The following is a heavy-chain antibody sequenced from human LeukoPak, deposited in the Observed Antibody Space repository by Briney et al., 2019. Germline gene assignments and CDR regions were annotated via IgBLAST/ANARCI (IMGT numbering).Heavy chain of an antibody. CDR3: ARGGDNYGYIFDY. J-gene: IGHJ4*02. D-gene: IGHD5-18*01. CDR2: ISSSGSTI. Sequence: PTGGSLRLSCAASGFTFSSYEMNWVRQAPGKGLEWVSYISSSGSTIYYADSVKGRFTISRDNAKNSLYLQMNNLRAEDTAVYYCARGGDNYGYIFDYWGQGTLVTVSS. V-gene: IGHV3-48*03. CDR1: GFTFSSYE.